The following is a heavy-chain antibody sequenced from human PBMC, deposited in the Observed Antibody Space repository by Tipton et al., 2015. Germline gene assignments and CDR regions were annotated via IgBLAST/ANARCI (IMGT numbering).Heavy chain of an antibody. CDR3: ARLSLWESYYYFDY. CDR2: IYDGGTT. Sequence: TLSLTCTVSGVYISSSDYDWGWVRQPPGKGLEWIGTIYDGGTTQYIPSLKSRVTISVDMSKNQFSLRLKSVTAADTAVYYCARLSLWESYYYFDYWGQGTPVTVSS. J-gene: IGHJ4*01. D-gene: IGHD3-16*01. V-gene: IGHV4-39*01. CDR1: GVYISSSDYD.